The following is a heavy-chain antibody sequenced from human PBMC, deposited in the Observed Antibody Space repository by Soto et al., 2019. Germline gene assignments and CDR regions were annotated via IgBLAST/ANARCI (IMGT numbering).Heavy chain of an antibody. J-gene: IGHJ6*02. CDR2: IRSKANSYAT. CDR3: TRRRDCSGGSCYGYYYYYGMDV. Sequence: EVQLVESGGGLVQPGGSLKLSCAASGFTFSGSAMHWVRQASGKGLEWVGRIRSKANSYATAYAASVKGRFTISRDDSKNTAYLQMNSLKTEDTAVYYCTRRRDCSGGSCYGYYYYYGMDVWGQGTTVTVSS. CDR1: GFTFSGSA. D-gene: IGHD2-15*01. V-gene: IGHV3-73*02.